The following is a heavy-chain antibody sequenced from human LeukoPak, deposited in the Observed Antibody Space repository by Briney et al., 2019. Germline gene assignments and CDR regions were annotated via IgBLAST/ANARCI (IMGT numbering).Heavy chain of an antibody. CDR1: GGSLTDGDYY. J-gene: IGHJ6*02. Sequence: PSETLSLTCTVPGGSLTDGDYYWGWVRQPPGTGLQWIATTYEGASLKSRVTISLDTSKNQFFLRLTSVTAADTAVYYCVRILGRYQEGMDVWGPGITVTVSS. V-gene: IGHV4-61*08. CDR2: T. D-gene: IGHD1-26*01. CDR3: VRILGRYQEGMDV.